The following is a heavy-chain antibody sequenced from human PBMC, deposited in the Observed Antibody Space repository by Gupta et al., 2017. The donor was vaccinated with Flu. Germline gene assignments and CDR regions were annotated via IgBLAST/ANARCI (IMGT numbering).Heavy chain of an antibody. V-gene: IGHV1-24*01. J-gene: IGHJ2*01. CDR3: ATVKGLYDCVWGSYRQYWYFDL. Sequence: WMGGFDPEDGETIYAQKFQGRVTMTEDTSTDTAYMELSSLRSEDTAVYYCATVKGLYDCVWGSYRQYWYFDLWGRGTLVTVSS. D-gene: IGHD3-16*02. CDR2: FDPEDGET.